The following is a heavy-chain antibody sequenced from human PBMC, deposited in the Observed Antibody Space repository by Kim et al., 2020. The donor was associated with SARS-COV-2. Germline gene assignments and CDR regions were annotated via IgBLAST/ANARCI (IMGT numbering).Heavy chain of an antibody. D-gene: IGHD4-17*01. V-gene: IGHV1-18*01. CDR3: AREGPYGDYVDY. J-gene: IGHJ4*02. Sequence: YAQKLQGRVTVTTDTSTSTAYMELRSLRSDDTAVYYCAREGPYGDYVDYWGQGTLVTVSS.